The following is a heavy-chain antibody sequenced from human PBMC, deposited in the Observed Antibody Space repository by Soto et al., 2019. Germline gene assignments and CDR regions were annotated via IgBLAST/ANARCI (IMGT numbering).Heavy chain of an antibody. CDR1: RFTFSTYS. CDR3: ARHAVVVSAGATNLFDP. V-gene: IGHV3-21*01. Sequence: EVQLVESGGGLVKPGGSLRLSCAASRFTFSTYSMNWVRQAPGKGLEWVSSISSGSDYIYYADSVKGRFTISRDNAENSLYLQMNSLRAEDTAVYYCARHAVVVSAGATNLFDPWGQGTPVTVSS. CDR2: ISSGSDYI. J-gene: IGHJ5*02. D-gene: IGHD2-15*01.